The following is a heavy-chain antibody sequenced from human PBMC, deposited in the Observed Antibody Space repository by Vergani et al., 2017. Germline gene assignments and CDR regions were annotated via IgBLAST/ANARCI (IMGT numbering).Heavy chain of an antibody. V-gene: IGHV4-39*01. CDR1: GGSISSSSYY. CDR3: ARSYCSGGSCYRGVGAFDI. Sequence: QLQLQESVPGLVKPSETLSLTCTVSGGSISSSSYYWGWIRQPPGKGLEWIGSIYYSGSTYYNPSLKSRVTISVDTSKNQFSLKLSSVTAADTAVYYCARSYCSGGSCYRGVGAFDIWGQGTMVTVSS. J-gene: IGHJ3*02. D-gene: IGHD2-15*01. CDR2: IYYSGST.